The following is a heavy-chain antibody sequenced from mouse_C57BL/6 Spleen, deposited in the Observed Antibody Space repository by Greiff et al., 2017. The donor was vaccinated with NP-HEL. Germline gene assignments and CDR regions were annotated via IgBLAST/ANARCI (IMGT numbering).Heavy chain of an antibody. Sequence: VQLQQPGAELVKPGASVKLSCKASGYTFTSYWMHWVKQRPGRGLEWIGRIDPNSGGTKYNEKFKSKATLTVDKPSSPAYMQLSSLTSEDSAVYYCARGGLGYYGSSYVWYFDVWGTGTTVTVSS. CDR2: IDPNSGGT. D-gene: IGHD1-1*01. V-gene: IGHV1-72*01. CDR3: ARGGLGYYGSSYVWYFDV. CDR1: GYTFTSYW. J-gene: IGHJ1*03.